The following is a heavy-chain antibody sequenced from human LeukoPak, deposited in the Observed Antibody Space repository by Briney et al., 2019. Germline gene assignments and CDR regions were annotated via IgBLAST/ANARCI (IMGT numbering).Heavy chain of an antibody. J-gene: IGHJ2*01. V-gene: IGHV1-2*02. CDR1: GYTFTGYY. D-gene: IGHD2-21*02. CDR3: ARVGYCGSDCYGGNWYFDL. CDR2: INPNSGGT. Sequence: ASVKVSCKASGYTFTGYYMHWVRQAPGQGLEWMGWINPNSGGTNYAQKFQGRVTMTRDTSISTAYMELSRLRSDDTAVYYCARVGYCGSDCYGGNWYFDLWGRGTLVTVSS.